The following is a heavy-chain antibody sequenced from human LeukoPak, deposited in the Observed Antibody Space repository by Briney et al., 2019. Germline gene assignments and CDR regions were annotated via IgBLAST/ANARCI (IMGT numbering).Heavy chain of an antibody. D-gene: IGHD3-22*01. CDR3: AREVVLSTSAWFEY. CDR1: GFTFSSYW. Sequence: VQLVESGGGVVQPGGSLRLSCAVSGFTFSSYWMSWVRQAPGKGLEWVANIKEDGTEKYYQDSVKGRFTISRDNAKNSLYLQMNSLRAEDTAVYYCAREVVLSTSAWFEYWGQGTLVTVSS. CDR2: IKEDGTEK. V-gene: IGHV3-7*01. J-gene: IGHJ4*02.